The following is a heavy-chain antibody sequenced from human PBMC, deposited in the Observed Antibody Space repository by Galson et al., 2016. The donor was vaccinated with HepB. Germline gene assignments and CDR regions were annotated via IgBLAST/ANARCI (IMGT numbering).Heavy chain of an antibody. CDR2: ISGSGGST. V-gene: IGHV3-23*01. J-gene: IGHJ6*02. Sequence: SLRLSCAVSGFTFNSYAMTWVRQAPGKGLGWVSGISGSGGSTYYADSVKGRFTISRDSSKNTLYLQMNSLRAEDTAVYYCAKGGVPAVYYYYYGMDVWGQGTTVTVSS. CDR3: AKGGVPAVYYYYYGMDV. D-gene: IGHD2-2*01. CDR1: GFTFNSYA.